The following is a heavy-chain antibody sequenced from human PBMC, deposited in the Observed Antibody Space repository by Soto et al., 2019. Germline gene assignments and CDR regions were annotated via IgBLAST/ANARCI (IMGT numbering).Heavy chain of an antibody. CDR2: ISVSGVSI. D-gene: IGHD3-16*02. Sequence: GGSLRFSCGDCGFDFSNNAMSWVRQTPGKGPEWVSGISVSGVSIYHADSVKGRFTMSRDTPKNTLYLQMNSLRVEDTAVYYCAKDLYNYVWGSNRYTDRRQYNYAMDAWVQGTTVTVSS. CDR1: GFDFSNNA. J-gene: IGHJ6*02. V-gene: IGHV3-23*01. CDR3: AKDLYNYVWGSNRYTDRRQYNYAMDA.